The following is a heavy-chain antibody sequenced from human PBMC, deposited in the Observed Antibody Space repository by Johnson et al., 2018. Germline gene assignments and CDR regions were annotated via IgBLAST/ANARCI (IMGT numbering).Heavy chain of an antibody. CDR3: ARLKYVILSGPGYYYMDG. J-gene: IGHJ6*03. Sequence: QVQLQESGPGLVKPSETXSLTCTVSGGSISGFYWSWIRPLPGKGLEWIGYIFYIGSTNYNPSLKSRVPITVDTSKNQFSLKLRSVTGADTAVYYCARLKYVILSGPGYYYMDGGGKGTTVTVSS. CDR1: GGSISGFY. V-gene: IGHV4-59*01. D-gene: IGHD3-9*01. CDR2: IFYIGST.